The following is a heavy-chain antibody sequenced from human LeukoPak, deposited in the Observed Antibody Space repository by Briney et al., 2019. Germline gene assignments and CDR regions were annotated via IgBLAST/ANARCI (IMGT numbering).Heavy chain of an antibody. CDR3: VRLLAAGTYKYYYYYGMDV. CDR2: IIPILGIA. CDR1: GGTFSSYA. Sequence: SVKVSCKASGGTFSSYAISWVRQAPGQGLEWMGRIIPILGIANYAQKFQGRVTITADKSTSTAYMELSSLRSEDTAVYYCVRLLAAGTYKYYYYYGMDVWGQGTTDTVSS. V-gene: IGHV1-69*04. D-gene: IGHD6-13*01. J-gene: IGHJ6*02.